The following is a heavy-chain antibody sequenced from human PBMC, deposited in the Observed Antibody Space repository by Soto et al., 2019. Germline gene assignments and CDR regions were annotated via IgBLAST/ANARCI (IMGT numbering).Heavy chain of an antibody. CDR1: GYTFTSYG. D-gene: IGHD2-2*01. CDR2: ISAYNGIA. CDR3: ARDWGRSDVIPAAISAMDV. V-gene: IGHV1-18*01. Sequence: ASVKVSCKASGYTFTSYGISWVRQAPGQGLEWMGWISAYNGIASYAQNFQGRVTITADKSTNTAYMELSSLRSEDTAVYYCARDWGRSDVIPAAISAMDVWGQGTSVTVSS. J-gene: IGHJ6*02.